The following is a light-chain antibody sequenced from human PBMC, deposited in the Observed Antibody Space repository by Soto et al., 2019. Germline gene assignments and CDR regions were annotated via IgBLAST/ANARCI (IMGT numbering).Light chain of an antibody. CDR2: GAS. V-gene: IGKV3D-7*01. J-gene: IGKJ4*01. CDR3: QQYYNLPLT. CDR1: QSVSSSY. Sequence: EIVMTQSPATLSLSPGERATLSCRASQSVSSSYLSWYQQKPGHAPRLLIYGASPRATGIPARFSGSGSGTDFTLTISSLQPEDFAVYYCQQYYNLPLTFGGGTKVEIK.